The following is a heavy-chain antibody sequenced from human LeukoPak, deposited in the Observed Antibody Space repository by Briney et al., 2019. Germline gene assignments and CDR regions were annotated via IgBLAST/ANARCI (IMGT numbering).Heavy chain of an antibody. Sequence: SETLSLTCAVYGGSFSGYYWSWIRQPPGQGLEWIGEINHSGSTNYNPSLKSRVTISVDTSKNQFSLKLSSVTAADTAVYYCARGRKTGYSSGWSDYWGQGTLVTVSS. V-gene: IGHV4-34*01. CDR3: ARGRKTGYSSGWSDY. CDR2: INHSGST. J-gene: IGHJ4*02. CDR1: GGSFSGYY. D-gene: IGHD6-19*01.